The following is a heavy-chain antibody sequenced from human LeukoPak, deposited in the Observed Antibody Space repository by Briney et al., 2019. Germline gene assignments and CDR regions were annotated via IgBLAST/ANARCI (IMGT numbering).Heavy chain of an antibody. Sequence: SETLSLTCTVSGGSISSYYWSWIRQPPGKGLEWIGYIYYSGSTNYNPSLKSRVTISVGTSKNQFSLKLSSVTAADTAVYYCARDRLPDYDSSGYYYADAFDIWGQGTMVTVSS. V-gene: IGHV4-59*01. CDR3: ARDRLPDYDSSGYYYADAFDI. CDR1: GGSISSYY. D-gene: IGHD3-22*01. CDR2: IYYSGST. J-gene: IGHJ3*02.